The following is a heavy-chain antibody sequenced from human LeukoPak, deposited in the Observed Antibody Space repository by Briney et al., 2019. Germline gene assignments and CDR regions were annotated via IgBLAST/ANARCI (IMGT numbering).Heavy chain of an antibody. J-gene: IGHJ4*02. CDR3: ARDLMGIAYRGAFYY. V-gene: IGHV3-23*01. D-gene: IGHD6-13*01. CDR1: GFTFSSYA. CDR2: VSGSGGST. Sequence: PGGSLRLSCAASGFTFSSYAMSWVRQSPGKGLEWISVVSGSGGSTYHADSVKGRLTISRDNSKNTLYLQMNSLRAEDTAVYYCARDLMGIAYRGAFYYWGQGTLVTVSS.